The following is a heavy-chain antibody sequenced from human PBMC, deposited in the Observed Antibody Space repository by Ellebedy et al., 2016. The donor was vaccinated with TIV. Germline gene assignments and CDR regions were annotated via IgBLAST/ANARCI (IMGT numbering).Heavy chain of an antibody. J-gene: IGHJ5*02. D-gene: IGHD5-12*01. V-gene: IGHV6-1*01. CDR2: TYYRSKWYN. Sequence: MPSETLSLTCAISGDSVSSNSAAWNWIRQSPSRGLEWLVRTYYRSKWYNDYAVSLKSRITINPETSKNQFSLQLNSVTPEDTAVYYCERGGSGYSGYDIDRGRPGLDWFDPWGQGTLVTVSS. CDR3: ERGGSGYSGYDIDRGRPGLDWFDP. CDR1: GDSVSSNSAA.